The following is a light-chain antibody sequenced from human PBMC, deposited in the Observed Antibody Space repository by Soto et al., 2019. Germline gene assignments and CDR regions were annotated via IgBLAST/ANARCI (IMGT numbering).Light chain of an antibody. J-gene: IGLJ2*01. V-gene: IGLV1-44*01. CDR1: SSNIGSHT. Sequence: QAVVTQPPSASGTPGQTIAISCSGGSSNIGSHTVNWYQQLPGTAPRLLIYSNTQRPSGVPDRFSGSKSGTSASLAISGLQSEYEGDYYCAAWADSLNGVVFGGGTKLTVL. CDR3: AAWADSLNGVV. CDR2: SNT.